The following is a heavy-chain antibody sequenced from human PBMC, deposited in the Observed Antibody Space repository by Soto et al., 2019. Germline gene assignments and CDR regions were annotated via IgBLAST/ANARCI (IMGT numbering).Heavy chain of an antibody. CDR1: GFTFGDYA. J-gene: IGHJ6*02. D-gene: IGHD4-4*01. CDR2: IRSKAYGGTT. CDR3: TRTTPQWRDYYYYGMDV. Sequence: AGGSLRLSCTASGFTFGDYAMSWFRQAPGKGLEWVGFIRSKAYGGTTEYAASVKGRFTISRDDSKSIAYLQMNSLKTEDTAVYYCTRTTPQWRDYYYYGMDVWGQGTTVTVSS. V-gene: IGHV3-49*03.